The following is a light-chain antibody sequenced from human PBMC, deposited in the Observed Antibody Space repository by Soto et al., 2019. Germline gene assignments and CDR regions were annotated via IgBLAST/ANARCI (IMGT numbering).Light chain of an antibody. CDR3: QQLNTYPPWT. CDR2: KAS. J-gene: IGKJ1*01. CDR1: QTISSW. V-gene: IGKV1-5*03. Sequence: DIQMTQSPSTLSGSVGDRVTITCRASQTISSWLAWYQQKPGKAPKLLIYKASSLQSGVPSRFSGSGSGTDFTLTISSLQPEDSATYYCQQLNTYPPWTFGQGTKVDIK.